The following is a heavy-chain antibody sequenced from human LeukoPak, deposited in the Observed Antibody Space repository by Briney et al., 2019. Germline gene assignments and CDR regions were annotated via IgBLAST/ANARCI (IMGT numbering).Heavy chain of an antibody. Sequence: SQTLSLTCAISGDSVSSNRAAWNSIRQSPSRGLQCLGRTYYRYKWHNEYEVSVKSRITINQDTSKYQIYLQLNSVPREKTAVYACARGSQYSDPRGDYWCQGTLVTVSS. J-gene: IGHJ4*02. D-gene: IGHD5-12*01. CDR1: GDSVSSNRAA. V-gene: IGHV6-1*01. CDR2: TYYRYKWHN. CDR3: ARGSQYSDPRGDY.